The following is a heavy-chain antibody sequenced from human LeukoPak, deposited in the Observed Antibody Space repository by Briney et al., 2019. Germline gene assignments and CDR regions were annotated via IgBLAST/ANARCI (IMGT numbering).Heavy chain of an antibody. CDR1: GGSISSSNSY. CDR3: ARHIGYSNSAFDP. Sequence: PSETLSLTCTVPGGSISSSNSYWGWVRQPPGKGLEWIGSLYYSASTYYNPSLKTRVTIFVDTSKNEFSLKVNSVSAADTAVYYCARHIGYSNSAFDPWGQGTLVTVSS. D-gene: IGHD6-13*01. V-gene: IGHV4-39*01. CDR2: LYYSAST. J-gene: IGHJ5*02.